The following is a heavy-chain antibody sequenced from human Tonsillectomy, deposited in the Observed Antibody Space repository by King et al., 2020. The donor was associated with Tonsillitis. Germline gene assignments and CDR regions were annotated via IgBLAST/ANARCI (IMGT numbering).Heavy chain of an antibody. Sequence: VQLVESGGGLVKPGGSLRLSCAASGFTFSSFTMSWVRQAPGKGLEWVSSISGSSSYIYYADSGKGRFTISRDNAKNSLYLQMTSLRAEDTAVYYCARDQGPGGYNPQNSYFYYVMDVWGQGTTVTVSS. CDR1: GFTFSSFT. D-gene: IGHD1-1*01. V-gene: IGHV3-21*01. CDR3: ARDQGPGGYNPQNSYFYYVMDV. CDR2: ISGSSSYI. J-gene: IGHJ6*02.